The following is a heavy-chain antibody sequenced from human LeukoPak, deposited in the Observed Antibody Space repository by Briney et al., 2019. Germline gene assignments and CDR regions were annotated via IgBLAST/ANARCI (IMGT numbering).Heavy chain of an antibody. CDR1: GYTFTSYG. J-gene: IGHJ4*02. CDR2: ISAYNGNT. Sequence: VKASCKASGYTFTSYGISWVRQAPAQGLERMGWISAYNGNTNYAQKFQGRVTMTTDTSTSTAYMELRSLRSDDTAVYYCATGRDYFDYWGQGTLVTVSS. CDR3: ATGRDYFDY. V-gene: IGHV1-18*01.